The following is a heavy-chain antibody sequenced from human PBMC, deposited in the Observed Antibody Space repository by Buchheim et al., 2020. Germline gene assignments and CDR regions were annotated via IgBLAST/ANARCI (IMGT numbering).Heavy chain of an antibody. J-gene: IGHJ4*02. V-gene: IGHV3-23*01. CDR2: IGYSGDST. CDR1: GFTFSNYA. CDR3: AKEIFDILTGLAY. D-gene: IGHD3-9*01. Sequence: EVQLLESGGGLVQPGGSLRLSCAASGFTFSNYAMNWVRQAPGKGLEWVSAIGYSGDSTYYADSVKGRFTISRDNSKNTLFLQMTSLRAEDTAVYYCAKEIFDILTGLAYWGQGTL.